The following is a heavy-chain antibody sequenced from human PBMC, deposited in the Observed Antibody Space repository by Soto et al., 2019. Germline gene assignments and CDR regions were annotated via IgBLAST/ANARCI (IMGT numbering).Heavy chain of an antibody. V-gene: IGHV3-66*01. CDR2: IYSGGST. CDR3: ARDKRKLRFLEWLSPLY. CDR1: GFTVSSNY. J-gene: IGHJ4*02. D-gene: IGHD3-3*01. Sequence: EVQLVESGGGLVQPGGSLRLSCAASGFTVSSNYMSWVRQAPGKGLEWVSVIYSGGSTYYADSVKGRFTISRDNSKNTLYLQMKSLRAEDTAVYYCARDKRKLRFLEWLSPLYWGQGTLVTVSS.